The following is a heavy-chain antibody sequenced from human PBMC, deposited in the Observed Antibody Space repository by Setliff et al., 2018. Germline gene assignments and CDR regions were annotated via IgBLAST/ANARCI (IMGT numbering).Heavy chain of an antibody. CDR2: INAGNGNT. Sequence: GASVKVSCKASGYTFTSYGISWVRQAPGQGLEWMGWINAGNGNTKYSQKFQGRVTITRDTSASTAYMELSSLRSEDTAVYYCASPGATVTTSELLYYWGQGTLVTVSS. J-gene: IGHJ4*02. D-gene: IGHD4-17*01. CDR1: GYTFTSYG. CDR3: ASPGATVTTSELLYY. V-gene: IGHV1-3*01.